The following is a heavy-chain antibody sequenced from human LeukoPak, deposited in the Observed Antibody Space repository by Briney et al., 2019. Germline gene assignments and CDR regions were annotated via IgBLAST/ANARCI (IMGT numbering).Heavy chain of an antibody. Sequence: PGGSPRLSCAASGFTFSSYWMSWVRQAPGKGLEWVANIKQDGSEKYYVDSVKGRFTISRDNAKNSLYLQMNSLRAEDTAVYYCARGAVAGTDYFDYWGQGTLVTVSS. CDR1: GFTFSSYW. J-gene: IGHJ4*02. CDR2: IKQDGSEK. D-gene: IGHD6-19*01. V-gene: IGHV3-7*03. CDR3: ARGAVAGTDYFDY.